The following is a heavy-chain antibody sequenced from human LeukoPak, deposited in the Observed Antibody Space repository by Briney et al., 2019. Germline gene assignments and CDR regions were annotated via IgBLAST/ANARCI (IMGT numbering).Heavy chain of an antibody. CDR2: IYYSGST. D-gene: IGHD2-8*01. Sequence: SETLSLTCTVSGGSVSSGNYYWSWIRQPPGKGLEWIGYIYYSGSTNYNPSLKSRVTISVDTSKNQFSLKLSSVTAADTAVYYCAREVVYCTNGVCYALYAFDIWGQGTMVTVSS. CDR3: AREVVYCTNGVCYALYAFDI. J-gene: IGHJ3*02. V-gene: IGHV4-61*01. CDR1: GGSVSSGNYY.